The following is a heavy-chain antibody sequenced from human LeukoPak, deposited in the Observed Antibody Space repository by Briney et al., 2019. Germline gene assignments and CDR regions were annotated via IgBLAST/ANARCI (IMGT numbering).Heavy chain of an antibody. CDR2: IDGGGETT. CDR3: AKVATWTYFDS. D-gene: IGHD3/OR15-3a*01. CDR1: GFTFSSSA. J-gene: IGHJ4*02. Sequence: GGSLRLSCAASGFTFSSSAMTWVRQAPGKGLGWVSAIDGGGETTYYADSVKGRFTISRDNSKNTLYLQLTSLRVDDTAVYYCAKVATWTYFDSWGQGTLVTASS. V-gene: IGHV3-23*01.